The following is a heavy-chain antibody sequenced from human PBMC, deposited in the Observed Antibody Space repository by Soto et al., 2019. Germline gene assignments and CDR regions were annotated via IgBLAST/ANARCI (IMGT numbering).Heavy chain of an antibody. CDR1: GYSFTSYW. V-gene: IGHV5-51*01. Sequence: GESLKISCKGSGYSFTSYWIGWVRQMPGKGLEWMGIIYPGDSDTRYSPSFQGQVTISADKSISTAYLQWSSLKASDTAMYYCARHQPMVRGVPRSSYGMDVWGQGTTVTVSS. CDR3: ARHQPMVRGVPRSSYGMDV. J-gene: IGHJ6*02. D-gene: IGHD3-10*01. CDR2: IYPGDSDT.